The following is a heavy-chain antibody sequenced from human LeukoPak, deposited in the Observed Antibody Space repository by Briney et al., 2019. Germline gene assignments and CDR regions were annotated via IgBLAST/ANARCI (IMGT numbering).Heavy chain of an antibody. D-gene: IGHD2-2*01. CDR2: ISGYNGYT. Sequence: ASVKVSCKASGYIFSNFGINWVRQAPGQGLEWMGWISGYNGYTKYAQKLQGRVTMTTDTSTSTAYMELRSLRSDDTAVYYCAFGDCSSTSCFAFDYWGQGTLVTVSS. CDR1: GYIFSNFG. J-gene: IGHJ4*02. CDR3: AFGDCSSTSCFAFDY. V-gene: IGHV1-18*01.